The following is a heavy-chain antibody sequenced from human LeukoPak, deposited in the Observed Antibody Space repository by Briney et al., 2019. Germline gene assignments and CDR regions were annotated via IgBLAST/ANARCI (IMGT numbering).Heavy chain of an antibody. V-gene: IGHV3-48*03. CDR2: ISSSGSTI. J-gene: IGHJ4*02. Sequence: PGGSLRLSCAASGFTFSSYEMNWVRQAPGKGLEWVSYISSSGSTIYYADSVKGRFTISRDNAKNSLYLQINSLRAEDTAVYYCARDRHSHFSTAMALWGQGTLVTVSS. CDR3: ARDRHSHFSTAMAL. CDR1: GFTFSSYE. D-gene: IGHD5-18*01.